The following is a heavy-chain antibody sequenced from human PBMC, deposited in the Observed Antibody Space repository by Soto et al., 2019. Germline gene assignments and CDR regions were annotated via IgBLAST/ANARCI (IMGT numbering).Heavy chain of an antibody. CDR3: TRYSSAGDFDY. V-gene: IGHV5-51*01. CDR1: GYTFTDYS. D-gene: IGHD6-19*01. Sequence: KSLQLSCKGSGYTFTDYSMDWVRQMPGKGLEWMGIIYPGDSETRYTPSFQGQVTISADKSISTAYLQWSSLRASDTAMYYCTRYSSAGDFDYWGQGALVTVSS. J-gene: IGHJ4*02. CDR2: IYPGDSET.